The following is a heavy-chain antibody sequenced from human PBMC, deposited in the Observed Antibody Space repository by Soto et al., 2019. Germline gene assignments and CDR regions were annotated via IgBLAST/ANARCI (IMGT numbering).Heavy chain of an antibody. J-gene: IGHJ6*02. CDR3: ATTFDSSGYYHNFGMDV. D-gene: IGHD3-22*01. CDR1: GASINTVPYY. V-gene: IGHV4-39*01. CDR2: VYYSGFT. Sequence: SETLSLTCTVSGASINTVPYYWGWIRQSPGKGLEWIGSVYYSGFTYYNPSLKSRVTISLDTSKNQFSLEVSSVTAADTALYYCATTFDSSGYYHNFGMDVWGQGTTVTVSS.